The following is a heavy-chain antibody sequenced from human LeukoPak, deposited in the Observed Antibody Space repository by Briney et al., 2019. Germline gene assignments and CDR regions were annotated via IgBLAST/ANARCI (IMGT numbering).Heavy chain of an antibody. J-gene: IGHJ4*02. CDR2: ISGSGGST. Sequence: GGSLRLSCAVSGITLSNYGMSWVRQAPGKGLEWVAGISGSGGSTNCADSVKGRFTISRDNPKNTLYLQMNSLRAEDTAFYFCAKRGVVIRVILVGFHKEAYYFESWGQGALVTVSS. D-gene: IGHD3/OR15-3a*01. V-gene: IGHV3-23*01. CDR1: GITLSNYG. CDR3: AKRGVVIRVILVGFHKEAYYFES.